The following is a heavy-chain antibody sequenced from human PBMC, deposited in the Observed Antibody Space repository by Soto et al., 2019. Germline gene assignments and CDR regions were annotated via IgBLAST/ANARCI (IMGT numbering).Heavy chain of an antibody. V-gene: IGHV3-23*01. CDR2: ITGSGETT. J-gene: IGHJ4*02. CDR3: AKSQIGAAHYGDY. Sequence: GGSLRLSCAASAFTFGSYAMNWVRQAPGKGLEWVSTITGSGETTYYGDSVKGRFTISRDNSKNTLYLQMDNLTADDTAIYYCAKSQIGAAHYGDYWGQGTLVTVSS. D-gene: IGHD3-16*01. CDR1: AFTFGSYA.